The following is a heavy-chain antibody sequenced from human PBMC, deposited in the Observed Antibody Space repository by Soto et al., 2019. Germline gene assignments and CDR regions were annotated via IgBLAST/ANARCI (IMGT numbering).Heavy chain of an antibody. Sequence: GESLKISCQGSGYSFTSYWIGWVRQMPGKGLEWMGIIYPGDSDTRYSPSFQGQVTISADKSISTAYLQWSSLKASDTAMYYCARHRVDSSGYYYHSPHYFDYWGPGTLVTVSS. CDR1: GYSFTSYW. CDR2: IYPGDSDT. V-gene: IGHV5-51*01. J-gene: IGHJ4*02. D-gene: IGHD3-22*01. CDR3: ARHRVDSSGYYYHSPHYFDY.